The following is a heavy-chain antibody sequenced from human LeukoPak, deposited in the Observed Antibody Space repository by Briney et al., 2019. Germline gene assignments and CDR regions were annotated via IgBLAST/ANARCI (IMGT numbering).Heavy chain of an antibody. CDR1: GFTFSGYG. CDR2: ISYDGSNK. D-gene: IGHD3-3*01. Sequence: GGSLRLSCAASGFTFSGYGMHWVRQAPGKGLEWVAVISYDGSNKYYADSVKGRFTISRDNSKNTLYLQMNSLRAEDTAVYYCAKSITIFGVVTTAFDYWGQGTLVTVSS. V-gene: IGHV3-30*18. J-gene: IGHJ4*02. CDR3: AKSITIFGVVTTAFDY.